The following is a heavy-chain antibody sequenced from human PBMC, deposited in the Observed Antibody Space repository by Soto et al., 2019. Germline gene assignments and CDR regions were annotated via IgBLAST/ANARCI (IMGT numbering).Heavy chain of an antibody. J-gene: IGHJ3*02. V-gene: IGHV4-59*01. CDR2: IYYSGST. CDR1: GGSISSYY. Sequence: PSETLSLTCTFSGGSISSYYWSWIRQPPGKGLEWIGYIYYSGSTNYNPSLKSRVTISVDTSKNQFSLKLSSVTAADTAVYYCARDANGDAFDIWGQGTMVTVSS. D-gene: IGHD2-8*01. CDR3: ARDANGDAFDI.